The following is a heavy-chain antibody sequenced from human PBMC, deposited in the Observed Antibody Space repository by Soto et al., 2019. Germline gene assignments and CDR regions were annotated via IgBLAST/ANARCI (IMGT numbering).Heavy chain of an antibody. CDR3: AKDLKSGSTYGDFDY. CDR1: GFTFSSYA. V-gene: IGHV3-23*01. D-gene: IGHD5-18*01. Sequence: GGSLRLSCAPSGFTFSSYAMSWVRQAPGKGLEWVSAIGNDGGRTFYVDSVKGRFTISRDNSQNTLYLQMSGLRGEDTAVYFCAKDLKSGSTYGDFDYWGQGTLVTVSS. CDR2: IGNDGGRT. J-gene: IGHJ4*02.